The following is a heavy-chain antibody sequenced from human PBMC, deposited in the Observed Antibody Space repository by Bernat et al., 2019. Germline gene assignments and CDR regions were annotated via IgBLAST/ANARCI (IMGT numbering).Heavy chain of an antibody. CDR1: GYTFTSYA. J-gene: IGHJ4*02. V-gene: IGHV1-3*01. D-gene: IGHD3-22*01. CDR2: SNAGNGNT. CDR3: ARAAGHYYDSSGYYYFLYFDY. Sequence: QVQLVQSGAEVMKPGASVKVSCKASGYTFTSYAMHWVRQAPGQRLEWMGWSNAGNGNTKYSQKFQGRVTITRDTSASTAYMELSSLRSEDTAVYYCARAAGHYYDSSGYYYFLYFDYWGQGTLVTVSS.